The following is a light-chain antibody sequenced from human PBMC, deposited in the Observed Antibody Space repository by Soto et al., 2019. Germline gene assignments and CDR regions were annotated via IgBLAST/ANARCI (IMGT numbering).Light chain of an antibody. J-gene: IGKJ4*01. CDR3: RQYVSYPVT. CDR1: QSISNS. CDR2: KAS. V-gene: IGKV1-5*03. Sequence: DIQMTQSPSTLSASVGDRVTITCRASQSISNSLAWYQQKPGKAPKLLIYKASSLESGVPSRFSGSGSGTEFKLTISSLQPDDFAAYYCRQYVSYPVTFGGGTKVEMK.